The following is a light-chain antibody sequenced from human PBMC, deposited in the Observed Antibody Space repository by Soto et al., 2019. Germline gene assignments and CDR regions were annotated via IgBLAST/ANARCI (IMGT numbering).Light chain of an antibody. J-gene: IGKJ1*01. Sequence: EIVLTQSPGTLSLSPGERATLSCRTSQSVSSSYLAWYQQKPGQAPRLLIYGASTRATGIPDRFSGSGSGTDFTLTINRLEPEDFAVYYCQQYAGSPPWTFGQGTKVDIK. CDR3: QQYAGSPPWT. CDR2: GAS. V-gene: IGKV3-20*01. CDR1: QSVSSSY.